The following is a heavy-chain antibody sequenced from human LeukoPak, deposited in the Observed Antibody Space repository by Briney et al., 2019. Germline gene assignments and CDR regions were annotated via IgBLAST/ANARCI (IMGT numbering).Heavy chain of an antibody. J-gene: IGHJ4*02. D-gene: IGHD3-3*01. CDR2: IKQDGSEK. Sequence: PGGSLRLSCAASGFTFSSYWMSWVRQAPGKGLEWVAIIKQDGSEKYYVDSVKGRFTISRDNAKNSLYLQMNGLRAEDTAVYYCARDHGYDLWSGYLDWGQGALVTVSS. CDR1: GFTFSSYW. CDR3: ARDHGYDLWSGYLD. V-gene: IGHV3-7*03.